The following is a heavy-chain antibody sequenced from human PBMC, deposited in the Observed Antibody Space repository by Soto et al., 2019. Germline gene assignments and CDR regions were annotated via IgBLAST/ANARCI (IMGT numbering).Heavy chain of an antibody. CDR1: GFTFNAAW. Sequence: RRLSCAASGFTFNAAWMSWVRQAPGKGLEWVGRIKSKTDGGTTDFAAPVKGRFTISRDDSKNTVYLQMNSLKIEDTAVYYCTTGLAAAGTNYWGQGTLVTVSS. CDR3: TTGLAAAGTNY. V-gene: IGHV3-15*01. J-gene: IGHJ4*02. D-gene: IGHD6-13*01. CDR2: IKSKTDGGTT.